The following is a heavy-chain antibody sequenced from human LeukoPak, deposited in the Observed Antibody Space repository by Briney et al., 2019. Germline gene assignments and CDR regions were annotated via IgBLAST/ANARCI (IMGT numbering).Heavy chain of an antibody. D-gene: IGHD4-17*01. CDR1: GFTFINYG. Sequence: GGSLRLSCAASGFTFINYGIHWVRQAPGKGLEWMAVIWYDGTDKYYADSVKGRFTISRDNSKNTLYLQMNSLRGEDTAVYYCARDGRAVNPFNAFDIWGQGTVVTVSS. CDR3: ARDGRAVNPFNAFDI. V-gene: IGHV3-33*01. CDR2: IWYDGTDK. J-gene: IGHJ3*02.